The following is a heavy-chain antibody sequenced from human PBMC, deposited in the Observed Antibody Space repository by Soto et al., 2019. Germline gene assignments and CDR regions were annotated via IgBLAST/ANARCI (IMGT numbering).Heavy chain of an antibody. CDR3: ARVVVVPAALVYYFDY. CDR2: IYYSGST. D-gene: IGHD2-2*01. Sequence: SETLSLTCTVSGGSISSGDYYWSWIRQPPGKGLEWIGYIYYSGSTYYNPSLKSRVTISVDTSMNQFSLKLSSVTAADTAVYYCARVVVVPAALVYYFDYWGQGTLVTVSS. CDR1: GGSISSGDYY. J-gene: IGHJ4*02. V-gene: IGHV4-30-4*01.